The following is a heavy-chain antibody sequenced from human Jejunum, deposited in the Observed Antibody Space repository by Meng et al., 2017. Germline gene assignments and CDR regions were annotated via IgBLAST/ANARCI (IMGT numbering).Heavy chain of an antibody. CDR2: VDPIDGST. CDR3: ARGRGNDYGDYSLLYYFDY. Sequence: EAEDESPGASMKVSCKASGFTFSRYAMHWVRQAPGQSLEWMGWVDPIDGSTRYSQNFQGRVTLTRDTSATTAYMELSSLTSEDTAVYYCARGRGNDYGDYSLLYYFDYWGQGTLVTVSS. V-gene: IGHV1-3*05. CDR1: GFTFSRYA. J-gene: IGHJ4*02. D-gene: IGHD4-17*01.